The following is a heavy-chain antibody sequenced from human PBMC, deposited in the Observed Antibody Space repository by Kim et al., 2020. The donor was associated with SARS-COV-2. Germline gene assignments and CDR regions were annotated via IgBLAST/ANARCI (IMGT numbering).Heavy chain of an antibody. J-gene: IGHJ4*02. V-gene: IGHV4-39*01. D-gene: IGHD3-22*01. CDR1: GGSIKNDNYY. Sequence: SETLSLTCTVSGGSIKNDNYYWGWIRQAPGKGLEWIGNVFHRGGTHYNPSLKSRVIISVDTSENQFSLKLTSVTAADTAVYYCASIYESSWLDSWGQGTLVTVSS. CDR2: VFHRGGT. CDR3: ASIYESSWLDS.